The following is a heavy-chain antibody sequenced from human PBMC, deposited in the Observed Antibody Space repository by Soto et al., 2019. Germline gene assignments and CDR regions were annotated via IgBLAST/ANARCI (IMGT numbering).Heavy chain of an antibody. V-gene: IGHV3-23*01. CDR2: ISGSGGST. D-gene: IGHD3-10*01. Sequence: GGSLRLSCAASGFTFSSYAMSWVRQAPGKGLEWVSAISGSGGSTYYADSVKGRFTISRDNSKNTLYLQMNSLRAEDTAVYYCATLAMVRGVITHNWFDPWGQGTLVTVSS. CDR3: ATLAMVRGVITHNWFDP. CDR1: GFTFSSYA. J-gene: IGHJ5*02.